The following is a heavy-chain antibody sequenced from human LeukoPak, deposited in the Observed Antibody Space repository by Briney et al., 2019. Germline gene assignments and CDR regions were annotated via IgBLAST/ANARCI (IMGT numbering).Heavy chain of an antibody. J-gene: IGHJ4*02. Sequence: GGSLRLSCAASGFTFSSYSMNWVRQAPGKGLEWVSYISSSSSTIYYADSVKGRFTISRDNAKNSLYLQMNSLRAEDTGVYYCAKEAGGSGSYYYRPTDYWGQGTLVTVSS. CDR2: ISSSSSTI. V-gene: IGHV3-48*04. CDR3: AKEAGGSGSYYYRPTDY. CDR1: GFTFSSYS. D-gene: IGHD3-10*01.